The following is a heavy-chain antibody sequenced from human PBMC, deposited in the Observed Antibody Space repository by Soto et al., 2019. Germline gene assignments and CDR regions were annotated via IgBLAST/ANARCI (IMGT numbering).Heavy chain of an antibody. J-gene: IGHJ4*02. V-gene: IGHV3-13*01. Sequence: EVQLVESGGGLVQPGGSLRLSCAASGFTFSSYDMHWVRQATRKGLEWVSAIGTAGDTYYPGSVKGRFTISRENAKNSLYLQMNSLRAEDTAVYYCARSPPHYYDSSGYYHFDYWGQGTLVTVSS. CDR1: GFTFSSYD. CDR3: ARSPPHYYDSSGYYHFDY. CDR2: IGTAGDT. D-gene: IGHD3-22*01.